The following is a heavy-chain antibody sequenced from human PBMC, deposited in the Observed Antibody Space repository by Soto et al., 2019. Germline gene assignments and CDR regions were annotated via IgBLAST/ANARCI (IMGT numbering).Heavy chain of an antibody. J-gene: IGHJ4*02. CDR2: IFPTGTT. V-gene: IGHV4-4*09. D-gene: IGHD3-22*01. CDR1: GDSMNSEY. CDR3: ARCMGYDDSGRFDPTFDR. Sequence: PSETLSLTCSVSGDSMNSEYWTGIRQTPGRGLEWIGYIFPTGTTNYNPSLKSRVIISVDRSKNQFSLDLFSVTAADTAIYYCARCMGYDDSGRFDPTFDRWGQGTRVTVSS.